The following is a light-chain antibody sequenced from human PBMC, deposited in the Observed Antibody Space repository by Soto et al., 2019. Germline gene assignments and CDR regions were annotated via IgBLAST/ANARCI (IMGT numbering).Light chain of an antibody. CDR1: SSDVGGYNY. CDR2: DVT. J-gene: IGLJ3*02. V-gene: IGLV2-14*03. Sequence: QSALTQPASVSGSPGQSITISCTGTSSDVGGYNYVSWYQQHPGKAPKLIIFDVTNRPSGVSYRFSGSKSGNTASLTISGLQAEDEADYYCNSYTRSNTRVFGGGTKLTVL. CDR3: NSYTRSNTRV.